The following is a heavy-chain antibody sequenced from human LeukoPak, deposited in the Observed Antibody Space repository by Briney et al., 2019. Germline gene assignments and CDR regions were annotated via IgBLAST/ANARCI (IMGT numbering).Heavy chain of an antibody. Sequence: SETLSLTCAVYGGSFSGYYWSWIRQPPGKGLEWIGEINHSGSTNYNPSLKSQVTISVDTSKNQFSLKLSSVTAADTAVYYCARVPITMVRGGYYYYGMDVWGQGTTVTVSS. V-gene: IGHV4-34*01. J-gene: IGHJ6*02. CDR3: ARVPITMVRGGYYYYGMDV. D-gene: IGHD3-10*01. CDR1: GGSFSGYY. CDR2: INHSGST.